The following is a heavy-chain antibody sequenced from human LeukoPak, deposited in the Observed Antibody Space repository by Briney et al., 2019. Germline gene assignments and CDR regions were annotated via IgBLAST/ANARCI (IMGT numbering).Heavy chain of an antibody. CDR2: IYHSGGT. CDR1: RYSISLGYY. J-gene: IGHJ4*02. D-gene: IGHD3-22*01. V-gene: IGHV4-38-2*02. CDR3: TRSWDRIGYADY. Sequence: KPSETLSLTCTVSRYSISLGYYWGWFRQPPGKGLERIGSIYHSGGTDYNPSLKNRVTMSVDTSKNQFSLKLSSVTAADTAVYYCTRSWDRIGYADYWGQGALVTVSS.